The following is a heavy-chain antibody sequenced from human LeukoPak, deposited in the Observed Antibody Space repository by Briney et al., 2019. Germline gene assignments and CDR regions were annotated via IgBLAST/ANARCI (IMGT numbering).Heavy chain of an antibody. CDR1: GFTFSSYG. Sequence: GGSLRLSCAASGFTFSSYGMHWVRQAPGKGLEWVASISSSSSYIYYADSVKGRFTISRDNAKNSLYLQMNSLRAEDTAVYYCVSAGTEMAAPFDYWGQGTLVTVSS. CDR2: ISSSSSYI. V-gene: IGHV3-21*01. J-gene: IGHJ4*02. CDR3: VSAGTEMAAPFDY. D-gene: IGHD6-13*01.